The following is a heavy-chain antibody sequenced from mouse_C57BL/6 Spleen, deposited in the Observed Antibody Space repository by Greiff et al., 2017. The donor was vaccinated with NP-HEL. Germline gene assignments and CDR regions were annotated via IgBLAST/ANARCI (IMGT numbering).Heavy chain of an antibody. CDR1: GYTFTEYT. Sequence: VQLQQSGAELVKPGASVKLSCKASGYTFTEYTIHWVKQRSGQGLEWIGWFYPGSGSIKYNEKFKDKATLTAAKSSSTVYMGLSRLTSEDSAVYFCARHGFTTVVYFDYWGQGTTLTVSS. CDR3: ARHGFTTVVYFDY. CDR2: FYPGSGSI. V-gene: IGHV1-62-2*01. J-gene: IGHJ2*01. D-gene: IGHD1-1*01.